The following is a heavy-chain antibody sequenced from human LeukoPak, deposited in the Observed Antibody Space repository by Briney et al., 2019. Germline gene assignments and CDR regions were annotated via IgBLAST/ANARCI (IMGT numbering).Heavy chain of an antibody. D-gene: IGHD6-19*01. Sequence: GRCLSLSCAVSRLTLSSLWTEWVRQPPGRGLEWVASITPEGNKKYPTDSVKGRHTISRHNSKHTLYRPMNSQRAEDTAVYYCAKDHKAVAGSERESSYGMDVWRQGTTVTVSS. J-gene: IGHJ6*02. V-gene: IGHV3-7*03. CDR3: AKDHKAVAGSERESSYGMDV. CDR2: ITPEGNKK. CDR1: RLTLSSLW.